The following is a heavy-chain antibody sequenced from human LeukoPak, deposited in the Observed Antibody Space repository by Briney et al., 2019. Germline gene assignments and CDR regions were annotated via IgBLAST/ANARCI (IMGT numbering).Heavy chain of an antibody. J-gene: IGHJ4*02. CDR3: AKDNSNWSFDY. V-gene: IGHV3-30*02. Sequence: GGSLRLSCAASGFTFSSHDMHWVRQAPGKGLAWVAFIWYDGSNKYYADSVNGRFTISRDNSTNTLYLQMNSLRVEDTAVYYCAKDNSNWSFDYWGQGTLVAVSS. D-gene: IGHD6-13*01. CDR2: IWYDGSNK. CDR1: GFTFSSHD.